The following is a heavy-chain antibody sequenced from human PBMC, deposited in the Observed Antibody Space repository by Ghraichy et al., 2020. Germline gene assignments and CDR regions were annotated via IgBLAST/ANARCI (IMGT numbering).Heavy chain of an antibody. D-gene: IGHD3-16*01. CDR1: GFSLSNYA. CDR3: AKHEGEH. Sequence: GGSLRLSCAASGFSLSNYAMTCVRQAPGEGLEWVSGISETGDSTYYEDSVRGRFTISRDNSKNVLFQQMDSLRVEDTAVYYCAKHEGEHWGQGTLVTVSS. CDR2: ISETGDST. V-gene: IGHV3-23*01. J-gene: IGHJ1*01.